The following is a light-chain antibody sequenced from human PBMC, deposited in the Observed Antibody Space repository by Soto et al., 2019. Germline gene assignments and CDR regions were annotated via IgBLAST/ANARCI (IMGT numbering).Light chain of an antibody. J-gene: IGLJ3*02. CDR3: SSYTNTDALA. V-gene: IGLV2-14*03. CDR2: DVS. CDR1: RGDVGGYNH. Sequence: QSALTQPASVSGSPGQSITISCTGTRGDVGGYNHVSWYQQHPGKAPKLLIYDVSNRPSRVSNRFSGSKSGNTASLTISGLQADDEADYYCSSYTNTDALAFGGGTKLTVL.